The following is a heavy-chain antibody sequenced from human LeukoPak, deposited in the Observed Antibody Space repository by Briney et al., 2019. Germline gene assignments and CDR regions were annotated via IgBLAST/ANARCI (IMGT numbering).Heavy chain of an antibody. CDR2: IIPIFGTA. CDR1: GVTFSSYA. J-gene: IGHJ6*02. V-gene: IGHV1-69*13. D-gene: IGHD3-10*01. CDR3: GRADRDQISMVRGVFGMDV. Sequence: SVNVSCKASGVTFSSYAISWVRQAPGQGIEWMGGIIPIFGTANYAQKFQGRVTITADESTRTAYIELSSLRSEDTAVYYCGRADRDQISMVRGVFGMDVWGQGTTVTVSS.